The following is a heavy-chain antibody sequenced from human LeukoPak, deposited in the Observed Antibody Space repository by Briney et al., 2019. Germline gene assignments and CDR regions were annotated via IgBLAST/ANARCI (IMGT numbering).Heavy chain of an antibody. V-gene: IGHV1-8*02. D-gene: IGHD3-22*01. CDR2: MNPNSGNT. CDR3: ARGPDYYDSSGYFDY. CDR1: GGTFSSYA. J-gene: IGHJ4*02. Sequence: ASVKVSCKASGGTFSSYAISWVRQAPGQGLEWMGWMNPNSGNTGYAQKFQGRVTMTRNTSISTAYMELSSLRSEDTAVYYCARGPDYYDSSGYFDYWGQGTLVTVSS.